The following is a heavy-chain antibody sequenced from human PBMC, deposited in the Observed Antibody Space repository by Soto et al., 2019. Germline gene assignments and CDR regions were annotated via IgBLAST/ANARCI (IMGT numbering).Heavy chain of an antibody. CDR3: ARTHSGSYYSVFNY. CDR2: IYRSGTT. CDR1: NFSISSGYY. D-gene: IGHD1-26*01. J-gene: IGHJ4*02. V-gene: IGHV4-38-2*01. Sequence: SETLSLTCVVSNFSISSGYYWGWIRQSPGKGLEWIASIYRSGTTSYNPSLKSRVTISVDPSKNQFSLMLTAVTAADTAVYYCARTHSGSYYSVFNYWGRGSLVTVPQ.